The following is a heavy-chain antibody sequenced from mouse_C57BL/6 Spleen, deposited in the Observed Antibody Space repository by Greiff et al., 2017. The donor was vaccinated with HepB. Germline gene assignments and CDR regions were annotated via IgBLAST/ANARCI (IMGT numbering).Heavy chain of an antibody. V-gene: IGHV1-82*01. CDR3: ARGYYYGSKAMDY. J-gene: IGHJ4*01. CDR2: IYPGDGDT. Sequence: QVQLKESGPELVKPGASVKISCKASGYAFSSSWMNWVKQRPGKGLEWIGRIYPGDGDTNYNGKFKGKATLTADKSSSTAYMQLSSLTSEDSAVYFCARGYYYGSKAMDYWGQGTSVTVSS. D-gene: IGHD1-1*01. CDR1: GYAFSSSW.